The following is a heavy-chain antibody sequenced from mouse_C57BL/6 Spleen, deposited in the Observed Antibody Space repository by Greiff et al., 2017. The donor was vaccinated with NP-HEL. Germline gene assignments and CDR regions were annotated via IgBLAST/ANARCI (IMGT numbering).Heavy chain of an antibody. CDR2: IRNKANGYTT. V-gene: IGHV7-3*01. J-gene: IGHJ2*01. Sequence: EVQVVESGGGLVQPGGSLSLSCAASGFTFTDYYMSWVRQPPGKALEWLGFIRNKANGYTTEYSASVKGRFTISRDNSQSILYLQMNALRAEDSATYYCARYNDYDEEFDYWGQGTTLTVSS. CDR3: ARYNDYDEEFDY. D-gene: IGHD2-4*01. CDR1: GFTFTDYY.